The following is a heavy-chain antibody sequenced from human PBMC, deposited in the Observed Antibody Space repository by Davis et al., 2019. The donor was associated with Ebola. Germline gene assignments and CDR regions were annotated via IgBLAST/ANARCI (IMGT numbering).Heavy chain of an antibody. CDR2: IYYSGST. J-gene: IGHJ5*02. CDR3: ARDKSSNYAWFDP. V-gene: IGHV4-59*01. CDR1: GGSISSYY. Sequence: PSETLSLTCTVSGGSISSYYWSWIRQPPGKGLEWIGYIYYSGSTNYSPSLKSRVTISVDTSKNQFSLKLSSVTAADTAVYYCARDKSSNYAWFDPWGQGTLVTVSS. D-gene: IGHD4-11*01.